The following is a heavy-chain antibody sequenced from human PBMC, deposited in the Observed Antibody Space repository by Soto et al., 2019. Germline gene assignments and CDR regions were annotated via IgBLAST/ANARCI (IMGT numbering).Heavy chain of an antibody. J-gene: IGHJ4*02. D-gene: IGHD1-1*01. Sequence: ASVKVSCKASGGTFSSYAISWVRRAPGQGLEWMGGIIPIFGTANYAQKFQGRVTITADESTSTAYMELSSLRSEDTAVYFCARQFRDVYNAVEYWGQGALVTVS. CDR2: IIPIFGTA. CDR3: ARQFRDVYNAVEY. V-gene: IGHV1-69*13. CDR1: GGTFSSYA.